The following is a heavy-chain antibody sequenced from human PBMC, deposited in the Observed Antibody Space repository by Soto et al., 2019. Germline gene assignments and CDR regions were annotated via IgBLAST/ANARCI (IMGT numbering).Heavy chain of an antibody. V-gene: IGHV3-23*01. CDR1: GFAFSTYA. J-gene: IGHJ4*02. D-gene: IGHD6-13*01. Sequence: EVQLLESGGGLVQPGGSLRLSCAASGFAFSTYAMSWVRQAPGKGLEWVSAISGSGGDTYYADSVKGRCTISSDNSKNTSYLQMNSLRAEDTAVYFCANGHFLAAIGPPDYWGQGTLVTVSS. CDR2: ISGSGGDT. CDR3: ANGHFLAAIGPPDY.